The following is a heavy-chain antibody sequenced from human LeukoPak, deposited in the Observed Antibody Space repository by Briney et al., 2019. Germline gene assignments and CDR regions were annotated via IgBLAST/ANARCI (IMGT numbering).Heavy chain of an antibody. CDR2: IYTSGST. CDR3: ARNVDTASVDY. Sequence: SETLSLTCTVSGGSISSGSYYWSWIRQPAGKGLEWIGRIYTSGSTNYNPSLKSRVTISVDTSKNQFSLKLSSVTAADTAVYYCARNVDTASVDYWGQGTLVTVSS. D-gene: IGHD5-18*01. J-gene: IGHJ4*02. CDR1: GGSISSGSYY. V-gene: IGHV4-61*02.